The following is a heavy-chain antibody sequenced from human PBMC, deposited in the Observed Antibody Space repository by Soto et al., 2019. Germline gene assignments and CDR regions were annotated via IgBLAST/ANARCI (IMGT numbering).Heavy chain of an antibody. CDR1: EFSLSTYS. V-gene: IGHV3-21*03. D-gene: IGHD2-21*02. J-gene: IGHJ6*02. CDR3: AREKTAWPLAYGLEV. Sequence: GGSLRLSCTASEFSLSTYSMNWVRQAPGKGLEWVSSISTRSDVYYADSVKGRFTIARDNAKNSLSLQMNSLSAEDTGVYYCAREKTAWPLAYGLEVWGQGTTVTVSS. CDR2: ISTRSDV.